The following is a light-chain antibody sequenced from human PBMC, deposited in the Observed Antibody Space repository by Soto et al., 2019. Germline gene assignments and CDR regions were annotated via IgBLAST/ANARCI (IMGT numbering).Light chain of an antibody. CDR3: QQYESSPT. V-gene: IGKV3-20*01. Sequence: EIVLTQSPGTLSLTPGERATLSCRASQSVSSTFLAWYQQKPGQAPKVLIYGASTRATGIPDRFSGSGSGTDFTLTISRLEPEDFAMYYCQQYESSPTFGQGTKVEMK. CDR2: GAS. CDR1: QSVSSTF. J-gene: IGKJ1*01.